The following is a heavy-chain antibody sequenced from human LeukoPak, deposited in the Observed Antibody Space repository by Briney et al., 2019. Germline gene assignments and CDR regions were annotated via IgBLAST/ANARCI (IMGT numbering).Heavy chain of an antibody. D-gene: IGHD6-19*01. CDR1: GGSISSYY. Sequence: KPSETLSLTCTVSGGSISSYYWSWIRQPPGKGLEWIGYIYYSGSTNYNPSLKSRVTISVDTSKNQFSLKLSSVTAADTAVYYCARHRDQWLAAYDYWGQGTLVTVSS. J-gene: IGHJ4*02. CDR3: ARHRDQWLAAYDY. CDR2: IYYSGST. V-gene: IGHV4-59*08.